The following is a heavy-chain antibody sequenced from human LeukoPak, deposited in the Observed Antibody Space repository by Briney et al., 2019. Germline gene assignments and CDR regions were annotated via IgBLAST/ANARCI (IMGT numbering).Heavy chain of an antibody. V-gene: IGHV1-2*02. D-gene: IGHD4-11*01. CDR1: GYTFTGYY. CDR2: INPNSGGT. CDR3: ARAYSNYASA. Sequence: ASVKVSCKASGYTFTGYYMHWVRQAPGQGLEWMGWINPNSGGTNYAQKFQGRVTMTRDTFISTAYMELSRLRSDDTAVYYCARAYSNYASAWGQGTLVTVSS. J-gene: IGHJ5*02.